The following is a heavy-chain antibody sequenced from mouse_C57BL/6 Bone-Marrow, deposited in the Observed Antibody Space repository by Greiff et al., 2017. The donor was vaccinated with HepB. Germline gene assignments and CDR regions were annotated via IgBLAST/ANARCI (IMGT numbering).Heavy chain of an antibody. D-gene: IGHD2-4*01. CDR1: GYTFTSYG. CDR2: IYPRSGNT. CDR3: ASMITPYYYAMDY. Sequence: VKLMESGAELARPGASVKLSCKASGYTFTSYGISWVKQRTGQGLEWIGEIYPRSGNTYYNEKFKGKATLTADKSSSTAYMELRSLTSEDSAVYFCASMITPYYYAMDYWGQGTSVTVSS. J-gene: IGHJ4*01. V-gene: IGHV1-81*01.